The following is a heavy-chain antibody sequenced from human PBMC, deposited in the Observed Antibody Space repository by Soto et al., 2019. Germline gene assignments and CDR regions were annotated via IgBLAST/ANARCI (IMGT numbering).Heavy chain of an antibody. Sequence: PSETLSLTCTVSGGSISSGDYYWSWIRQPPGKGLEWIGYIYYSGSTYYNPSLKSRVTISVDTSKNQFSLKLSSVTAADTAVYYCARDRGFTIFGVVIPYGMDVWGQGTTVT. J-gene: IGHJ6*02. V-gene: IGHV4-30-4*01. D-gene: IGHD3-3*01. CDR3: ARDRGFTIFGVVIPYGMDV. CDR2: IYYSGST. CDR1: GGSISSGDYY.